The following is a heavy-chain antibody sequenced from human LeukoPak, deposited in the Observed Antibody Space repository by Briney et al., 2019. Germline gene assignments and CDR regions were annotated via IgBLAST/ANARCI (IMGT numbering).Heavy chain of an antibody. J-gene: IGHJ4*02. CDR2: ISSGSTI. D-gene: IGHD6-19*01. Sequence: PGGSLRLSCAASGFTFSSYEMNWVRQAPGKGLEWVSYISSGSTIYDEDSVKGRFTISRDNAKNSLYLQMNSLRAEDTAVYYCARESIAVAGAPFDYWGQGTLVTVSS. CDR1: GFTFSSYE. CDR3: ARESIAVAGAPFDY. V-gene: IGHV3-48*03.